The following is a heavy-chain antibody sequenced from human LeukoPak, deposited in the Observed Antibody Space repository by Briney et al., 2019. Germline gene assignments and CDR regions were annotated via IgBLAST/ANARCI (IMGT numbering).Heavy chain of an antibody. CDR2: IYHSGST. CDR3: ARDLYRIVVVPHYFDY. J-gene: IGHJ4*02. D-gene: IGHD3-22*01. V-gene: IGHV4-4*02. Sequence: SETLSLTCAVSGGSISSSNWWSWVRQPPGKGLEWIGEIYHSGSTNYNPSLKSRVTISVDKSKNQFSLKLSSVTAEDTAVYYCARDLYRIVVVPHYFDYWGQGTLVTVSS. CDR1: GGSISSSNW.